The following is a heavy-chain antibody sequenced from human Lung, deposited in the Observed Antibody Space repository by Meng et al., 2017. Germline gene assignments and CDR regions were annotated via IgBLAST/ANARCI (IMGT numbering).Heavy chain of an antibody. J-gene: IGHJ4*02. CDR1: GFTFNNHE. CDR3: ARVSGWRLVY. Sequence: GGSLRLSCAASGFTFNNHEMNWVRQAPGKGLEWVSYISSRSAAIHYADSVKGRFTISRDNAKNSLYLQMNSLRAEDTAVYYCARVSGWRLVYWGQGALVTVVS. V-gene: IGHV3-48*03. D-gene: IGHD6-19*01. CDR2: ISSRSAAI.